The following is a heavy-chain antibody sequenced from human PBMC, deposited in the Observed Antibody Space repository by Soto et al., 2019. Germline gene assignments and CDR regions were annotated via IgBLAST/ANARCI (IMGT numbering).Heavy chain of an antibody. D-gene: IGHD6-13*01. V-gene: IGHV4-34*01. CDR1: GGSFSGYY. Sequence: QVQLQQWGAGLLKPSETLSLTCAVYGGSFSGYYWSWIRQPPGKGLEWIGEINHSGSTNYNPSLKSRVTMSVDTSKNQFSLKLSSVTAADTAVYYCARDGIAAAGTLDYWGQGTLVTVSS. CDR2: INHSGST. CDR3: ARDGIAAAGTLDY. J-gene: IGHJ4*02.